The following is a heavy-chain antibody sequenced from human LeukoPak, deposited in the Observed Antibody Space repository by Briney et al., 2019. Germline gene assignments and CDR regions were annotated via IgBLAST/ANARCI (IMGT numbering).Heavy chain of an antibody. CDR3: AWYSGSYLVDY. CDR1: GFTFSNFW. V-gene: IGHV3-74*01. D-gene: IGHD1-26*01. CDR2: IYGDGSFT. J-gene: IGHJ4*02. Sequence: GGSLRLSCAASGFTFSNFWMHWVRQAPGKGLVWVALIYGDGSFTRYADSVKGRFTISRDNAKNTVYLQMNSLRVEDTAVYYCAWYSGSYLVDYWGQGTLVTVSS.